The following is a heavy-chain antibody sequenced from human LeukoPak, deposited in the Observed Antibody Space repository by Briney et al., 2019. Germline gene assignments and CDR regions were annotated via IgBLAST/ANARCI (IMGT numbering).Heavy chain of an antibody. V-gene: IGHV4-30-2*01. J-gene: IGHJ4*02. CDR2: IYHSGST. CDR3: ATNRDGGSDNFDY. D-gene: IGHD4-23*01. CDR1: GGSISSGGYS. Sequence: PSQTLSLTCAVSGGSISSGGYSWSWIRQPPGKGLEWIGYIYHSGSTYYNPSLKSRVTISVDRSKNQFSLKLSSVTAADTAVYYCATNRDGGSDNFDYWGQGTLVTVSS.